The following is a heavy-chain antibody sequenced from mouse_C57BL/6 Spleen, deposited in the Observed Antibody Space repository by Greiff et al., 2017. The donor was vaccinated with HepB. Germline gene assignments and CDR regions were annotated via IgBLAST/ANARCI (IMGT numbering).Heavy chain of an antibody. Sequence: EVKLVESGGGLVKPGGSLKLSCAASGFTFSDYGMHWVRQAPEKGLEWVAYISSGSSTIYYADTVKGRFTISRDNAKNTLFLQMTSLRSEDTAMYYCARPWGTWAMDYWGQGTSVTVSS. D-gene: IGHD3-3*01. V-gene: IGHV5-17*01. CDR2: ISSGSSTI. J-gene: IGHJ4*01. CDR1: GFTFSDYG. CDR3: ARPWGTWAMDY.